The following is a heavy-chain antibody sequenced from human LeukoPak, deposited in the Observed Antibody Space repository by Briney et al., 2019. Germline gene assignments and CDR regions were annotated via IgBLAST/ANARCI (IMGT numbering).Heavy chain of an antibody. CDR2: ISGSGGST. CDR1: GFTFSSYA. V-gene: IGHV3-23*01. Sequence: GGSLRLSCAASGFTFSSYAMSWVRQAPGKGLEWVSAISGSGGSTYYADSVKGRFTISRDNSKNTLYLQMNSLSAEDTAVYYCAKLPPSLLWFGELLIFDYWGQGTLVTVSS. J-gene: IGHJ4*02. D-gene: IGHD3-10*01. CDR3: AKLPPSLLWFGELLIFDY.